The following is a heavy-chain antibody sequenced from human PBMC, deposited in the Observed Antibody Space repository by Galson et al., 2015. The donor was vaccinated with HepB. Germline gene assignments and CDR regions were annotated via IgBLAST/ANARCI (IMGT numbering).Heavy chain of an antibody. CDR2: IYTSGST. CDR3: AREWTVDTGMVKNYYYYYGIDV. J-gene: IGHJ6*02. CDR1: GGSISSYY. V-gene: IGHV4-4*07. D-gene: IGHD5-18*01. Sequence: ETLSLTCTVSGGSISSYYWSWIRQPAGKGLEWIGRIYTSGSTNYNPSLKSRVTMSVDTSKNQFSLKLSSVTAADTAVYYWAREWTVDTGMVKNYYYYYGIDVWGQGTTVTVSS.